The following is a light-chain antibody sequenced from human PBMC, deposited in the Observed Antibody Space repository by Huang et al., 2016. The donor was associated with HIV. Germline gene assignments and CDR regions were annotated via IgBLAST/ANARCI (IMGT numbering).Light chain of an antibody. V-gene: IGKV2-28*01. CDR2: LAS. CDR3: MQVLQTPRT. J-gene: IGKJ1*01. Sequence: DIVMTQSTRTLSVTPGEPASISCRSSQSLLHKNGNPYLDWPLQRPGQFPQLLIYLASNRTSGVPDRFSGSGGGTDFTLRISRVEPGDVGVYYCMQVLQTPRTFGQGTKVEIK. CDR1: QSLLHKNGNPY.